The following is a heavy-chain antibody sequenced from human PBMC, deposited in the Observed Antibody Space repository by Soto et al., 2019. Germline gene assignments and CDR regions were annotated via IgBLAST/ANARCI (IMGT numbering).Heavy chain of an antibody. CDR3: ARGEQRITIFGVVRWFDP. D-gene: IGHD3-3*01. Sequence: GGSLRLSCAASGFTFSSYGMHWVRQAPGKGLEWVAVIWYDGSNKYYADSVKGRFTISRDNSKNTLYLQMNSLRAEDTAVYYCARGEQRITIFGVVRWFDPWGQGTLVPVSS. V-gene: IGHV3-33*01. J-gene: IGHJ5*02. CDR1: GFTFSSYG. CDR2: IWYDGSNK.